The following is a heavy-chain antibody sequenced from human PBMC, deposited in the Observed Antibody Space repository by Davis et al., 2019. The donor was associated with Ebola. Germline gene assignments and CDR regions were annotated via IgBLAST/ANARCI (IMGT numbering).Heavy chain of an antibody. CDR2: IGTAGDT. Sequence: PGRSLRLSCAASGFTFRTYDMHWVRHTTGKGLEWVSVIGTAGDTYYRGSVKGRFTISRENARNSLYLQMNSLTAGDTAVYYCARARFGDVVLDYWGQGTLVTVSS. CDR1: GFTFRTYD. V-gene: IGHV3-13*01. J-gene: IGHJ4*02. D-gene: IGHD4-17*01. CDR3: ARARFGDVVLDY.